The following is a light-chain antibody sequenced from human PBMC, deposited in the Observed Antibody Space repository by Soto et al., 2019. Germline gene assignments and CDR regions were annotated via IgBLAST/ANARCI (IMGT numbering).Light chain of an antibody. Sequence: QSVLTQPPSASGTPGQRVTISCSGSSSNIGSNYGYWYQQLPGTAPKLLIYRDNQRPSGVPDRFSGSKSGTSASLAISGLQSEDEADYYCAAWDDSLNGVVFGGGTKVTVL. J-gene: IGLJ2*01. CDR1: SSNIGSNY. CDR3: AAWDDSLNGVV. CDR2: RDN. V-gene: IGLV1-44*01.